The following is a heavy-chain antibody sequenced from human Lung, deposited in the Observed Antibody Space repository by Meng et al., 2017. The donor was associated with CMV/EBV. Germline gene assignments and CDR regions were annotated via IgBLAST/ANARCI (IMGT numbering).Heavy chain of an antibody. J-gene: IGHJ6*02. CDR3: ARSDRVADSYGMNA. Sequence: SXXVSXKASGSTLNTYTISWVRQAPGQGLEWMGRFIPILGMANYVLKFQGRVTITADKSTGTAYMELSSLRSDDTAVYYCARSDRVADSYGMNAWGQGTTVTVSS. D-gene: IGHD3-22*01. CDR2: FIPILGMA. V-gene: IGHV1-69*02. CDR1: GSTLNTYT.